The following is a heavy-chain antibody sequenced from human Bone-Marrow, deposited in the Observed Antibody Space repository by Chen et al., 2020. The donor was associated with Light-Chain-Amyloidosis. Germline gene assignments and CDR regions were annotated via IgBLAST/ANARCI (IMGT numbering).Heavy chain of an antibody. J-gene: IGHJ5*02. CDR1: GYTFTSYG. V-gene: IGHV1-18*04. CDR2: ISAYNGNT. Sequence: QVQLVQSGAEVKKPGASVKVSCKASGYTFTSYGIIWVRQAPGQGHEWMGWISAYNGNTNYAQKLQGRVTMTTDTSTGTAYMELRSLRSDDAAVYYCARDLNTAAGTPYNWFDPWGQGTLVTVSS. CDR3: ARDLNTAAGTPYNWFDP. D-gene: IGHD6-13*01.